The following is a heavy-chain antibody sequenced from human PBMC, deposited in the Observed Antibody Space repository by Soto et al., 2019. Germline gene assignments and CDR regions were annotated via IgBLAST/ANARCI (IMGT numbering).Heavy chain of an antibody. CDR2: ISAYNGNT. D-gene: IGHD3-16*01. Sequence: GASVKVSCKASGYTFTSYGISWVRQAPGQGLEWMGWISAYNGNTNYAQKLQGRVTMTTDTSKSTSYMELSSLRSEDTAVYYCAREEERVDMPSGYWGQGTLVTVSS. CDR3: AREEERVDMPSGY. J-gene: IGHJ4*02. V-gene: IGHV1-18*01. CDR1: GYTFTSYG.